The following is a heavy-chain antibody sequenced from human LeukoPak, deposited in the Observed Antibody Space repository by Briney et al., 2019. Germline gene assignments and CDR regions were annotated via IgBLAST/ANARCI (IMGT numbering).Heavy chain of an antibody. V-gene: IGHV3-7*01. Sequence: GGSLRLSCAASGFTFSSYWMSWVRQAPGKGLEWVANIKQDGSEKYYVDSVKGRFTISRDNAKNSLYLQMNSLRAEDTAVYYCAREVRYYDSSGPFDYWGQGTLVTVSS. CDR3: AREVRYYDSSGPFDY. CDR2: IKQDGSEK. CDR1: GFTFSSYW. J-gene: IGHJ4*02. D-gene: IGHD3-22*01.